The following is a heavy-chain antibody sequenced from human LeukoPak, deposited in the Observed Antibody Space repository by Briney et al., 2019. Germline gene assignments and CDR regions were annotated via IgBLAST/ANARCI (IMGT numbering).Heavy chain of an antibody. J-gene: IGHJ3*02. CDR1: GFTFSSYA. V-gene: IGHV3-23*01. CDR2: ISGSGGST. D-gene: IGHD3-10*01. Sequence: PGGSLRLSCAASGFTFSSYAMSWVRQAPGKGLEWVSSISGSGGSTYYADSVKGRFTISRDNSKNTLYLQMNSLRAEDTAMYYCARVSGSRNYYFGAFDIWGQGTMVTVSS. CDR3: ARVSGSRNYYFGAFDI.